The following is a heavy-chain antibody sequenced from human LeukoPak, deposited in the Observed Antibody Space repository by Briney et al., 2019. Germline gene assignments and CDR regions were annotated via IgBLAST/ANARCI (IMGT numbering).Heavy chain of an antibody. J-gene: IGHJ6*03. CDR1: GGSISSYY. CDR3: ARIEYYYYYMDV. CDR2: ICYSGST. V-gene: IGHV4-59*01. Sequence: PSETLSLTCTVSGGSISSYYWSWIRQPPGKGLEWIGYICYSGSTNYNPSLKSRVTISVDTSKNQFSLKLSSVTAADTAVYYCARIEYYYYYMDVWGKGTTVTVSS.